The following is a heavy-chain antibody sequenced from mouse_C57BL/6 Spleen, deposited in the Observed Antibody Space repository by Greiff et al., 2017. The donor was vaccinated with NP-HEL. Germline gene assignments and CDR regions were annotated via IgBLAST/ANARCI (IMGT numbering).Heavy chain of an antibody. D-gene: IGHD1-1*01. CDR1: GFTFSDYG. CDR2: ISSGSSTT. J-gene: IGHJ3*01. V-gene: IGHV5-17*01. CDR3: AGAGSSLFAY. Sequence: EVHLVESGAGLVKPGGSLKLSCAASGFTFSDYGMHWVRQAPEKGLEWVAYISSGSSTTYYADTVKGRFTISRDNANNTLFLQMTSLRSEDTAVYYCAGAGSSLFAYWGQGTLVTVSA.